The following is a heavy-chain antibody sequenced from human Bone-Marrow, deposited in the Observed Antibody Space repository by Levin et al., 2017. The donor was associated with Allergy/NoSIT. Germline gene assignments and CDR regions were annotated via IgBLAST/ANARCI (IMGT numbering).Heavy chain of an antibody. CDR2: IGTAGDT. D-gene: IGHD2-2*01. Sequence: GGSLRLSCAASGFTFSSYDMHWVRQATRKGLEWVSAIGTAGDTYCPGSVKGRFTISRENAKNSLYLQMNSLRAGDTAVYYCARGGFFRGYCSSTSCKYYYMDVWGKGTTVTVSS. CDR3: ARGGFFRGYCSSTSCKYYYMDV. J-gene: IGHJ6*03. V-gene: IGHV3-13*04. CDR1: GFTFSSYD.